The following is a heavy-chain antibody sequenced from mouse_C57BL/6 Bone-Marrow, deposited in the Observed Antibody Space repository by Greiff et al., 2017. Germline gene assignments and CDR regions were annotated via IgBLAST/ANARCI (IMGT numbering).Heavy chain of an antibody. D-gene: IGHD1-1*01. CDR1: GFTFSSYT. J-gene: IGHJ3*01. CDR3: AYYGSSYVGAY. CDR2: ISGGGGNT. Sequence: EVKLMESGGGLVKPGGSLKLSCAASGFTFSSYTMSWVRQTPEKRQEWVATISGGGGNTYYPDSVKGRFTISRDNAKNTLYLQMSSLRSEDTALYYCAYYGSSYVGAYWGQGTLVTVSA. V-gene: IGHV5-9*01.